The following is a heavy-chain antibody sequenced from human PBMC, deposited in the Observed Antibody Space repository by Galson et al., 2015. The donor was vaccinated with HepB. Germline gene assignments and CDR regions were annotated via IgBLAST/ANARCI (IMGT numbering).Heavy chain of an antibody. CDR1: GGSISSANW. CDR3: ARHMSMPGTRGFDS. J-gene: IGHJ4*02. D-gene: IGHD1-1*01. V-gene: IGHV4/OR15-8*02. Sequence: ETLSLTCVVSGGSISSANWWSWVRQPPGKGLEWIGEIYLGGRTHYNPSLNSRVTMSIDTSNSQFSLMLTSVTAADTAMYYCARHMSMPGTRGFDSWGQGTLVTVSS. CDR2: IYLGGRT.